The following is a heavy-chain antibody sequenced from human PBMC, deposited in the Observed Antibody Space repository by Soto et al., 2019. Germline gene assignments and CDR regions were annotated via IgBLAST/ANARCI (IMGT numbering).Heavy chain of an antibody. Sequence: EVQLLESGGGLVQPGGSLRLSCAASGFTFSSYAMSWVRQAPGKGLDWVSAISVSVGSTYYADSVKGRFTIYRDNSKNTLYLQMNSLRPEDTAVYYCAKVERAVAGIIDWRQGTLVTVSS. J-gene: IGHJ4*02. CDR2: ISVSVGST. CDR3: AKVERAVAGIID. V-gene: IGHV3-23*01. D-gene: IGHD6-13*01. CDR1: GFTFSSYA.